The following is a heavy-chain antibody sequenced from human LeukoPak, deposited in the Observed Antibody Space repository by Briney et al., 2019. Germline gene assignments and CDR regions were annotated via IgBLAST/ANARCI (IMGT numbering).Heavy chain of an antibody. J-gene: IGHJ4*02. V-gene: IGHV3-74*01. CDR1: GFTFSSYW. Sequence: PGGSLRLSCAASGFTFSSYWMHWVRQAPGKGLVWVSRINSDGSSTSYADSAKGRFTISRDNAKNTLYLQMNSLRAEDTAVYYCARDSRRELRAFDYWGQGTLVTVSS. D-gene: IGHD1-7*01. CDR2: INSDGSST. CDR3: ARDSRRELRAFDY.